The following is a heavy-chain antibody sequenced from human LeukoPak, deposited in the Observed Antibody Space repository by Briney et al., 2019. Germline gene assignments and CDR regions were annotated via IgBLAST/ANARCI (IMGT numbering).Heavy chain of an antibody. Sequence: TGGSLRLSCAASGFTFSSYAMRWVRQAPGKGLEWVSAISPSSGTFYADSVKGRFTISRDNSKNTLYLQMNSLRAEDTAVYYCARPQSSSGYYWPFDDWGQGTLVTVSS. CDR3: ARPQSSSGYYWPFDD. V-gene: IGHV3-23*01. D-gene: IGHD3-22*01. CDR2: ISPSSGT. J-gene: IGHJ4*02. CDR1: GFTFSSYA.